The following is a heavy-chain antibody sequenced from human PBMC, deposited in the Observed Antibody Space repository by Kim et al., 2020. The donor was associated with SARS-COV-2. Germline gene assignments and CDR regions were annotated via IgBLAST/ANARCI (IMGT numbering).Heavy chain of an antibody. CDR1: GYTFINYG. D-gene: IGHD3-3*01. CDR2: ISPYNGNS. V-gene: IGHV1-18*04. Sequence: ASVKVSCKASGYTFINYGINWVRQAPGEGLEWMGWISPYNGNSDSAQGLQGRVTMTTDASTSTAYLELRSLESADTAIYYCARDNYDFWSGIGFYYYYAMDVWGQRTTVTVSS. J-gene: IGHJ6*02. CDR3: ARDNYDFWSGIGFYYYYAMDV.